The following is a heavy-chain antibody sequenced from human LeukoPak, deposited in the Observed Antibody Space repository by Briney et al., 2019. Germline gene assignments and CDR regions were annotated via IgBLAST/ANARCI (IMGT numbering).Heavy chain of an antibody. CDR2: ISAYNGNT. CDR1: GYTFTSYG. J-gene: IGHJ6*03. Sequence: ASVKVSCKASGYTFTSYGISWVRQAPGQGLEWMGWISAYNGNTNYAQKLQGRVTMATDTSTSTAYMELRSLRSDDTVVYYCARVLVGSYYYYYYMDVWGKGTTVTVSS. D-gene: IGHD1-26*01. CDR3: ARVLVGSYYYYYYMDV. V-gene: IGHV1-18*01.